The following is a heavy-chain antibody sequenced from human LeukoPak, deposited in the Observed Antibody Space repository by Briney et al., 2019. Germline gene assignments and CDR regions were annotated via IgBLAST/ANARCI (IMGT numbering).Heavy chain of an antibody. Sequence: GGSLRLSCAASGFTVSSNYMSWVRQAPGKGLEWVSVIYSGGSTYYADSVKGRFTISRDNSKSTLYLQMNSLRAEDTAVYYCARAHQYSSGPWGFDYWGQGTLVTVSS. V-gene: IGHV3-53*01. CDR2: IYSGGST. J-gene: IGHJ4*02. CDR1: GFTVSSNY. CDR3: ARAHQYSSGPWGFDY. D-gene: IGHD6-19*01.